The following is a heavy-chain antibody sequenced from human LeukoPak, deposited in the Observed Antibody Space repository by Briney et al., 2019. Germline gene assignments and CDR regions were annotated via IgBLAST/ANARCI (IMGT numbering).Heavy chain of an antibody. CDR3: ARGLVYCSGGSCYEGPAK. V-gene: IGHV4-59*12. D-gene: IGHD2-15*01. CDR1: GGSISSYY. J-gene: IGHJ4*02. CDR2: IYYSGST. Sequence: SETLSLTCTVSGGSISSYYWNWIRQPPGKGLEWIGYIYYSGSTNYNPSLKSRVTISVDMSKNQFSLKLSSVTAADTAVYYCARGLVYCSGGSCYEGPAKWGQGTLVTVSS.